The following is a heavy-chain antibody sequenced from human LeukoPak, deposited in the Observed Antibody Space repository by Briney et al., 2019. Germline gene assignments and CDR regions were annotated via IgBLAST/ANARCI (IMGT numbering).Heavy chain of an antibody. Sequence: GGSLRLSCEASGLTFSNSWMHWVRQAPGKGLVWVSRINNEGTTISYADSVKGRFTISRDNAKNTLYLQMNSLRAEDTAVYYCARVSGLGMNEYYQHWGQGTLVTVAS. V-gene: IGHV3-74*01. CDR1: GLTFSNSW. CDR2: INNEGTTI. D-gene: IGHD3-10*01. J-gene: IGHJ1*01. CDR3: ARVSGLGMNEYYQH.